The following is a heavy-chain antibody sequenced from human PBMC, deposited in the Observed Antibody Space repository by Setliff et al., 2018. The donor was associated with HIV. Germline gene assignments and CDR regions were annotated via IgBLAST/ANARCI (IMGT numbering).Heavy chain of an antibody. Sequence: SETLSLTCAVSGGSISSSHWWSWVRQPPGKGLEWIGEIHHSESTNYNPSLKSRVTISVDKSKNHFSLKLSSVTAADTAVYYCASQVPSMLGRSLGYGGQGTLVTVSS. CDR2: IHHSEST. CDR3: ASQVPSMLGRSLGY. V-gene: IGHV4-4*02. J-gene: IGHJ4*02. D-gene: IGHD2-8*01. CDR1: GGSISSSHW.